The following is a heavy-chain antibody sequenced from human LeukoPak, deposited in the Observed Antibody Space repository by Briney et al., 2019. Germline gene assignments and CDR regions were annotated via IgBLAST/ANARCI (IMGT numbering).Heavy chain of an antibody. CDR3: ARVHHSEGWYGYYFDF. V-gene: IGHV4-59*01. Sequence: SETLSLTCTVSGDSINTNLWNCIRQPPWRGLEWIGYIYYSGSTNYNPSLKSRVAISIDTFKNQFSLKLSSVTPADTAVYYCARVHHSEGWYGYYFDFWGQGALVTVSS. CDR2: IYYSGST. D-gene: IGHD6-19*01. J-gene: IGHJ4*02. CDR1: GDSINTNL.